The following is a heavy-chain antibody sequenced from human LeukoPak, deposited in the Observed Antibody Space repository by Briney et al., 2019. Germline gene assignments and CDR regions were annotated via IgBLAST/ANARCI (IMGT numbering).Heavy chain of an antibody. CDR2: IIPLLDIA. Sequence: SVKVSCKASGGTFNSYGITWVRQAPGQGLQWVGRIIPLLDIANYAQNFQGRVTIAADKSTSTAYMELSSLRFDDTAVYYCARVRDYIDYWGQGTLVTVAS. V-gene: IGHV1-69*04. CDR1: GGTFNSYG. CDR3: ARVRDYIDY. J-gene: IGHJ4*02.